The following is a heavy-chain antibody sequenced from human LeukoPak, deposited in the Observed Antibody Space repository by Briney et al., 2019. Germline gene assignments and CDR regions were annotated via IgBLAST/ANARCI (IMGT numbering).Heavy chain of an antibody. D-gene: IGHD3-16*01. CDR3: ASDVRCKKYWGRGCYFDY. CDR1: GVSLNGYY. Sequence: SETLSLTCAVSGVSLNGYYWGWIRQTPGKGLEWIGEINHSGRTNYNPSLKSRVTISADTSKNQFSLELRSVTAADTAVYYCASDVRCKKYWGRGCYFDYWGQGILVTVSS. V-gene: IGHV4-34*01. J-gene: IGHJ4*02. CDR2: INHSGRT.